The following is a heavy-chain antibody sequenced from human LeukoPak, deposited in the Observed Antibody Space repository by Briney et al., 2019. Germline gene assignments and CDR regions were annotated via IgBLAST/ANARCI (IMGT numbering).Heavy chain of an antibody. CDR1: GFAFSSYA. Sequence: GGSLRLSCAASGFAFSSYAMSWVRQAPGKGLEWVSAISGSGGSTYYADSVKGRFTTSRDNASNSLSLQMNSLRSEDTAVYYCATYKNQPHTQFFDFWGQGALVTVSA. D-gene: IGHD5-24*01. CDR3: ATYKNQPHTQFFDF. CDR2: ISGSGGST. V-gene: IGHV3-23*01. J-gene: IGHJ4*02.